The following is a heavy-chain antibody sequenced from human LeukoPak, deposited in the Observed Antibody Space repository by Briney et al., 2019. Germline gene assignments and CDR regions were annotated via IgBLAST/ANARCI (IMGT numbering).Heavy chain of an antibody. CDR1: GFTFSSYA. Sequence: GGSLRLSCAASGFTFSSYAMTWVRQAPGKGLEWVSGISGSDGTIYYTDSVKGRFTISRDNSKNTLYLQMNSLRAEDTAVYYCAKTRSMLVRGVMDYWGQGTLVTVSS. J-gene: IGHJ4*02. V-gene: IGHV3-23*01. D-gene: IGHD3-10*01. CDR3: AKTRSMLVRGVMDY. CDR2: ISGSDGTI.